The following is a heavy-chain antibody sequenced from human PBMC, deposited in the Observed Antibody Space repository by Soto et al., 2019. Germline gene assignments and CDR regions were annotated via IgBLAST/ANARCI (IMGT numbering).Heavy chain of an antibody. J-gene: IGHJ6*02. D-gene: IGHD5-12*01. CDR3: AKELGYSGYDYGGYYYYGMDV. Sequence: GGSLRLSCAASGFTFSSYAMSWVRQAPGKGLEWVSAISGSGGSTYYADSVKGRFTISRDNSKNTLYLQMNSLRAEDTAVYYCAKELGYSGYDYGGYYYYGMDVWGQGTTVTVSS. V-gene: IGHV3-23*01. CDR2: ISGSGGST. CDR1: GFTFSSYA.